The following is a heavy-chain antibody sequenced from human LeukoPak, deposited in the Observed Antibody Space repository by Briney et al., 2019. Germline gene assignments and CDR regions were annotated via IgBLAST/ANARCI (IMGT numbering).Heavy chain of an antibody. CDR2: VSRDGGTR. CDR3: AKDLYTTILGSAA. Sequence: WGSLSLSCTASGFTFSNYAMNWVRQAPGKGLEWVGYVSRDGGTRSYADSATGRFTISRDNDKNSVYLQMNSLRSEDTAVYYCAKDLYTTILGSAAWGQGSLVSVSS. J-gene: IGHJ5*02. D-gene: IGHD3-3*01. CDR1: GFTFSNYA. V-gene: IGHV3-48*01.